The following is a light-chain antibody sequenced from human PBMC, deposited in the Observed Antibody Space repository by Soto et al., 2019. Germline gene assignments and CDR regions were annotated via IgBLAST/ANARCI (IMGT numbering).Light chain of an antibody. CDR3: QSHDSSLSAYYV. CDR2: GNS. Sequence: QSVLTQPPSVSGAPGQRVTIPCTGSSSNIGAGYEVHWYQQLPGTAPKLLIYGNSNRPSGVPDRFSGSKSGSSASLAISGLQAEDEADYCCQSHDSSLSAYYVFGTGTKVTVL. J-gene: IGLJ1*01. CDR1: SSNIGAGYE. V-gene: IGLV1-40*01.